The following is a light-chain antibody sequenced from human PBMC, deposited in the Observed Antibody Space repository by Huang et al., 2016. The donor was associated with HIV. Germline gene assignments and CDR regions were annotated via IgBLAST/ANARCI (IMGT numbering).Light chain of an antibody. CDR3: QQYNNWPPIT. CDR2: GAS. J-gene: IGKJ5*01. V-gene: IGKV3-15*01. Sequence: EIVMTQSPATLSGSPGDRATLSCRASQSVRSNVAWYQPKPGQAPRLLIYGASTRATGIPARFRGSGSGTEFTLTISSLQSEDFVVYYCQQYNNWPPITFGQGTRLEI. CDR1: QSVRSN.